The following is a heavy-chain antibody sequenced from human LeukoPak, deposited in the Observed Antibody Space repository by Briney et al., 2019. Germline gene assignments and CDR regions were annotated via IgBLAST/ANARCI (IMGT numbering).Heavy chain of an antibody. Sequence: GGSLRLSCAASGFTFSNAWMSWVRQAPGKGLEWVGRIKSKTDGGTTDYAAPVIGRFSISRDDSKDTLFLQMNSLKTEDTAVYYCARDRTVVTPRGPFDYWGQGTLVTVSS. CDR1: GFTFSNAW. D-gene: IGHD4-23*01. CDR3: ARDRTVVTPRGPFDY. CDR2: IKSKTDGGTT. V-gene: IGHV3-15*01. J-gene: IGHJ4*02.